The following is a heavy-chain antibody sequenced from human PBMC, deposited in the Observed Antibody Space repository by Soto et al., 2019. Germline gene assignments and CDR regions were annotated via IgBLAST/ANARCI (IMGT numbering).Heavy chain of an antibody. Sequence: SVKVSCKASGGTFSSYAISWVRQAPGQGLEWMGGIIPIFGTANYAQKFQGRVTITADESTSTAYMELSSLRSEDTAVYYCASGIPPLYNWIHPPGQATLVSVSS. V-gene: IGHV1-69*13. CDR1: GGTFSSYA. D-gene: IGHD1-20*01. CDR2: IIPIFGTA. J-gene: IGHJ5*02. CDR3: ASGIPPLYNWIHP.